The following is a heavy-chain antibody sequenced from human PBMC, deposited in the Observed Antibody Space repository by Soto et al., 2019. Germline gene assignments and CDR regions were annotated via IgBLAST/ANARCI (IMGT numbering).Heavy chain of an antibody. D-gene: IGHD2-21*02. J-gene: IGHJ4*02. V-gene: IGHV3-23*01. Sequence: EVQLLESGGGLAQPGGSLRLSCAASAFTFSSYAMSWVRQAPGKGLEWVSAVSGSGDSTYYADSVKGRFTISRDNSKNTLYLQRNSLRAADTAVYYCARGRASDCPGCTQDYWGQGTLVTVSS. CDR3: ARGRASDCPGCTQDY. CDR1: AFTFSSYA. CDR2: VSGSGDST.